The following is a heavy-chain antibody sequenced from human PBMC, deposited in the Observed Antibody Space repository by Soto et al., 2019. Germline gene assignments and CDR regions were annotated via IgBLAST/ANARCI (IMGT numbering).Heavy chain of an antibody. J-gene: IGHJ5*02. V-gene: IGHV3-23*01. CDR2: IRGSGGST. CDR3: AKDQGSSWYEVDR. CDR1: GFTFSNYA. Sequence: EVQLLESGGGLVQPGGSLRLSCAASGFTFSNYAVTWVRQAPGKGLEWVSTIRGSGGSTYYADTVKGRFTISRDNSKNTRYLQMNRLRAEDTAVYYCAKDQGSSWYEVDRWCQGTLVTVSS. D-gene: IGHD6-13*01.